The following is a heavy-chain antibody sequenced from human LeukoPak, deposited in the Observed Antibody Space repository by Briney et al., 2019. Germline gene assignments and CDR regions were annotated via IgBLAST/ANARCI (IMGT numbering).Heavy chain of an antibody. D-gene: IGHD3-3*01. J-gene: IGHJ5*02. Sequence: SETLSLTCAVYGGSFSGYYWSWIRQPPGKGLEWIGEINHSGSTNYNPSLKSRVTISVDTSKNQFSLKLSSVTAADTAVYYCARGSGPRTIRFLEWLYRYVWFDPWGQGTLVTVSS. V-gene: IGHV4-34*01. CDR2: INHSGST. CDR3: ARGSGPRTIRFLEWLYRYVWFDP. CDR1: GGSFSGYY.